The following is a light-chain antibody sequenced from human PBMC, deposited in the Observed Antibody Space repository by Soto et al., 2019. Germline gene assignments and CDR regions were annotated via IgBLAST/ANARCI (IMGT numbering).Light chain of an antibody. V-gene: IGKV3-20*01. Sequence: EIVMTQSRDTLSLSSGERATLSCLASQSVSSYLAWHQQKPGQAPRLLIYGASSRATGIPDRFSGSGSGTDFTLTISRLEPEDFAVYSCQQYSSSPITFGQGTRLEI. CDR3: QQYSSSPIT. J-gene: IGKJ5*01. CDR1: QSVSSY. CDR2: GAS.